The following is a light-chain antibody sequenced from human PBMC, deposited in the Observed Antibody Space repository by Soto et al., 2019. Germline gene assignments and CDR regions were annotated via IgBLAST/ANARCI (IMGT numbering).Light chain of an antibody. J-gene: IGKJ1*01. CDR3: QQYDNSPWT. CDR1: QSVSSSF. Sequence: EIVLTQSPGTLSLSPGERATLSCRASQSVSSSFLAWYQQKPGQAPRLLIYGASSRATGIPDRFSGSGSGTDFPLTISRLETEDFAVYYCQQYDNSPWTFGQGTKVEIK. V-gene: IGKV3-20*01. CDR2: GAS.